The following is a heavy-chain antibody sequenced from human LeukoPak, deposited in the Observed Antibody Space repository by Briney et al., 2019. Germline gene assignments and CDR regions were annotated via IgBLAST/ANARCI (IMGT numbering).Heavy chain of an antibody. CDR2: FDPEDGET. CDR1: GYTLTELS. V-gene: IGHV1-24*01. D-gene: IGHD5-18*01. Sequence: ASVRVSCKVSGYTLTELSMHWVRQAPGKGLEWMGGFDPEDGETIYAQKFQGRVTMTEDTSTDTAYMELSSLRSEDTAVYYCASPSNVDTAMVTLDYWGQGTLVTVSS. CDR3: ASPSNVDTAMVTLDY. J-gene: IGHJ4*02.